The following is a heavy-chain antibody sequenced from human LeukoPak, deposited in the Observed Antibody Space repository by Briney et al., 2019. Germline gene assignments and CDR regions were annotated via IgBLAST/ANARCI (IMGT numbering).Heavy chain of an antibody. V-gene: IGHV3-53*01. CDR3: AKDDSGSYYPYYYYMDV. CDR1: GVTVSGNY. J-gene: IGHJ6*03. Sequence: GGSLRLSCAASGVTVSGNYMSWVRQAPGKGLEWVSILYSDGRTYYADSVKGRFTISRDNSKNTLYLQMNSLRAEDTAVYYCAKDDSGSYYPYYYYMDVWGKGTTVTISS. CDR2: LYSDGRT. D-gene: IGHD1-26*01.